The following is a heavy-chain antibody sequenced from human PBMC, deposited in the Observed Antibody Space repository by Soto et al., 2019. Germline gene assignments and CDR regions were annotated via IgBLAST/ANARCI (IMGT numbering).Heavy chain of an antibody. Sequence: SGGSLRLSCAASGFTFSSYSMNWVRQAPGKGLEWVSSISSSSSYIYYADSVKGRSTISRDNAKNSLYLQMNSLRAEDTAVYYSARDGTSAVAGDYYYGMDVWGQGTTVTVS. CDR3: ARDGTSAVAGDYYYGMDV. CDR2: ISSSSSYI. D-gene: IGHD6-19*01. V-gene: IGHV3-21*01. CDR1: GFTFSSYS. J-gene: IGHJ6*02.